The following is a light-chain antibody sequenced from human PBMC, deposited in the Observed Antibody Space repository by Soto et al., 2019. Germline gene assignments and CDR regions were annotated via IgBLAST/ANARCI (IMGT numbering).Light chain of an antibody. Sequence: DIQMTQSPSTLSASVGDRVTITCRASQSISSWLAWYQQKPGTAPNLLIYKASTLQSVVPSRFSGSGSGTEFTLTLSSLQPDDSATYYCQQYNDNWTFGQGTKV. CDR2: KAS. CDR3: QQYNDNWT. J-gene: IGKJ1*01. V-gene: IGKV1-5*03. CDR1: QSISSW.